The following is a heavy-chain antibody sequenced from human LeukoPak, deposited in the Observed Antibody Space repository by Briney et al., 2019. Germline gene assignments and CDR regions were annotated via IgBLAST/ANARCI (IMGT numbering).Heavy chain of an antibody. V-gene: IGHV3-53*01. J-gene: IGHJ3*02. Sequence: GGSLRLSCAASGLTVSSNYMSWVRQAPGKGLEWVSVIYSGGSTYYADSVKGRFTISRDNSKNTLYLQMNSLRAEDTAVYYCAKDQVTNAFDIWGQGTMVTVSS. CDR1: GLTVSSNY. D-gene: IGHD3-3*01. CDR3: AKDQVTNAFDI. CDR2: IYSGGST.